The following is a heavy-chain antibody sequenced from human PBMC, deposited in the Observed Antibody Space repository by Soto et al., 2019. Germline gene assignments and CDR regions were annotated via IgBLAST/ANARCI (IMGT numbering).Heavy chain of an antibody. Sequence: SETLSLTCTVSGGSISGYYWSWIRQPPGKRLKRIGYIYYSGSTNYNPSLRSRVTISIATSKIQFSLQLSSVTAADTAVYFCARYPRLDCWGQGTLVTVSS. CDR2: IYYSGST. CDR3: ARYPRLDC. J-gene: IGHJ4*02. CDR1: GGSISGYY. V-gene: IGHV4-59*08.